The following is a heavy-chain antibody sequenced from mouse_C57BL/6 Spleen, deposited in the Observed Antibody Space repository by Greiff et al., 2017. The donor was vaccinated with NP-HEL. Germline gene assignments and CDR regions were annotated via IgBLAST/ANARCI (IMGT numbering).Heavy chain of an antibody. CDR3: ARNYLGYFDV. Sequence: QVQLQQSGAELVKPGASVKLSCKASGYTFTSYWMQWVKQRPGQGLEWIGEIDPSDSYTNYNQKFKGKATLTVDTSSSTAYMQLSSLTSEDSAVYYCARNYLGYFDVWGTGTTVTVSS. CDR2: IDPSDSYT. CDR1: GYTFTSYW. D-gene: IGHD1-1*01. V-gene: IGHV1-50*01. J-gene: IGHJ1*03.